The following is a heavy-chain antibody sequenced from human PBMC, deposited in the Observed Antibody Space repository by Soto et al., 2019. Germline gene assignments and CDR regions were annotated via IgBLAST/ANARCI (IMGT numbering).Heavy chain of an antibody. D-gene: IGHD3-3*01. V-gene: IGHV4-39*02. J-gene: IGHJ3*01. Sequence: QLQLQESGPGLVKPSETLSLTCSVSGGSISTDSYNWDWIRQSPGKGLEWIGTIYYDGTPSYNPSLKSQATISVDTSRNHFALKVKSVTAADTAMYYCARCFGKALDVWGQGTMVKVSP. CDR2: IYYDGTP. CDR3: ARCFGKALDV. CDR1: GGSISTDSYN.